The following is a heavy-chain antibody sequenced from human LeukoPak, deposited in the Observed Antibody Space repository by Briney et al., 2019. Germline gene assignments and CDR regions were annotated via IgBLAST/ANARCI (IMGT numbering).Heavy chain of an antibody. J-gene: IGHJ4*02. CDR3: AKDPTFYNY. D-gene: IGHD3-10*01. CDR2: ISGSGSST. Sequence: GGSLRLSCAASRFTFSSYDMSWVRQAPGNGLKWVSGISGSGSSTYYADSVKGRFTISRDNSKNTLYLQMNSLRAEDTAVYHCAKDPTFYNYWGQGTLVTVSS. CDR1: RFTFSSYD. V-gene: IGHV3-23*01.